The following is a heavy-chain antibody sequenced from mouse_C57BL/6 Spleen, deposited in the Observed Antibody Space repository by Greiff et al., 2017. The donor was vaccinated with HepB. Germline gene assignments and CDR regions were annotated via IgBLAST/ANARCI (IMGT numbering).Heavy chain of an antibody. J-gene: IGHJ2*01. Sequence: VQRVESGPELVKPGASVKISCKASGYAFSSSWMNWVKQRPGKGLEWIGRIYPGDGDTNYNGKFKGKATLTADKSSSTAYMQLSSLTSEDSAVYFCARDWADFDYWGQGTTLTVSS. CDR3: ARDWADFDY. CDR1: GYAFSSSW. D-gene: IGHD3-3*01. V-gene: IGHV1-82*01. CDR2: IYPGDGDT.